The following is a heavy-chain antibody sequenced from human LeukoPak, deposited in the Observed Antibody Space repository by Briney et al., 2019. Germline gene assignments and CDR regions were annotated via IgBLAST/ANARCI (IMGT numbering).Heavy chain of an antibody. J-gene: IGHJ4*02. CDR2: IYYSGST. CDR3: AREGRGAAAGMDY. V-gene: IGHV4-59*01. Sequence: SETLSLTCTVSGGSISSYYWSWIRQPPGKGLEWIGYIYYSGSTNYNPSLKSRVTISVDTSKNQFSLKLSSVTAADTAVYYCAREGRGAAAGMDYWGQGPLVTVSS. D-gene: IGHD6-13*01. CDR1: GGSISSYY.